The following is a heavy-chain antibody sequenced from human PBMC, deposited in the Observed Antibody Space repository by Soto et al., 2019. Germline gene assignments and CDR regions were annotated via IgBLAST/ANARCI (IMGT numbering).Heavy chain of an antibody. J-gene: IGHJ6*02. CDR3: ARAYCSGGSCYFPGPAV. CDR1: GYTFTSYY. D-gene: IGHD2-15*01. V-gene: IGHV1-46*01. Sequence: ASVKVSCKASGYTFTSYYMHWVRQAPGQGLEWMGIINPSGGSTSYAQKFQGRVTMTRDTSTSTVYMELSSLRSEDTAVYYCARAYCSGGSCYFPGPAVWGQGTTVTVS. CDR2: INPSGGST.